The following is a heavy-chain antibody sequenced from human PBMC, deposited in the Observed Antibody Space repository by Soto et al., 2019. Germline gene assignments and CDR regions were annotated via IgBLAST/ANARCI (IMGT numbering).Heavy chain of an antibody. Sequence: QVQLVESGGGVVQPGRSLRLSCAASGFTFSGYGLHWVRQAPGKGLDWVALISDDGSNKYYADSVKGRFTISRDDSKNTVFLQMNSLRADDTAVYYCAKGRVRTSGWYRTIADWGQGTLVTVSS. CDR1: GFTFSGYG. J-gene: IGHJ4*02. CDR2: ISDDGSNK. CDR3: AKGRVRTSGWYRTIAD. D-gene: IGHD6-19*01. V-gene: IGHV3-30*18.